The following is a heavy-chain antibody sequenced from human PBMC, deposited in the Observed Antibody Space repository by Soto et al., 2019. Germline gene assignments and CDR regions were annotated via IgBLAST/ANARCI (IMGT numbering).Heavy chain of an antibody. CDR3: ARAAPDYGDYINAFDI. D-gene: IGHD4-17*01. Sequence: GDSLKISCKGPGYTFSDYWIGWVRQLPGKGLEWMGIIYPGDSDTRYSPSFQGQVTISADKSISTAYLQWSSLKASDTAMYYCARAAPDYGDYINAFDIWGQGTMVTVSS. CDR1: GYTFSDYW. CDR2: IYPGDSDT. V-gene: IGHV5-51*01. J-gene: IGHJ3*02.